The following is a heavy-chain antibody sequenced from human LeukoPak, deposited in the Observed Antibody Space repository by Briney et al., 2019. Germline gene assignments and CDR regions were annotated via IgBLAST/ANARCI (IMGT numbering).Heavy chain of an antibody. Sequence: SETLSLTCTVSGGSISSGGYYWSWIRRHPGKGLEWIGYIYYSGSTYYNPSLKSRVTISVDTSKNQFSLKLSSVTAADTAVYYCARVYGDYLYYYYYYYMGVWGKGTTVTVSS. CDR2: IYYSGST. CDR1: GGSISSGGYY. V-gene: IGHV4-31*03. J-gene: IGHJ6*03. D-gene: IGHD4-17*01. CDR3: ARVYGDYLYYYYYYYMGV.